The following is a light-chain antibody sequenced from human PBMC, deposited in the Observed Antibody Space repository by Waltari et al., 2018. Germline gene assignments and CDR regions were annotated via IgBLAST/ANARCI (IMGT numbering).Light chain of an antibody. V-gene: IGKV3-11*01. CDR1: HSVNWY. CDR2: DAS. CDR3: QQRRNWPLT. J-gene: IGKJ4*01. Sequence: EIVLTQSPATLSLSPGERATLSCRASHSVNWYLAWYQQRPGQAPRLLIYDASNRATGIPARFSGSGSGTDFTLTISSLQPGDSAVYYCQQRRNWPLTFGGGTKVEIK.